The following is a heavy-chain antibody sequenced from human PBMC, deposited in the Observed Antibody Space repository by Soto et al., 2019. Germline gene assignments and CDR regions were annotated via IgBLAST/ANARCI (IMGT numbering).Heavy chain of an antibody. V-gene: IGHV1-8*01. CDR2: MNPNSGNT. J-gene: IGHJ3*02. CDR1: GYTFTNYD. D-gene: IGHD3-3*01. Sequence: ASVKVSCKASGYTFTNYDINWVRQATGQGLEWMGWMNPNSGNTGYAQKFQGRVTMTRNTSISTAYMELSSLRSEDTAVYYCARAAWYYDFWSGYLAFDIWGQGTMVTGSS. CDR3: ARAAWYYDFWSGYLAFDI.